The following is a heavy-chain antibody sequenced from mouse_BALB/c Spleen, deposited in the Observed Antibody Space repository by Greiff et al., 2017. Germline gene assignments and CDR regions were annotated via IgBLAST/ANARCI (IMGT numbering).Heavy chain of an antibody. D-gene: IGHD1-1*01. CDR2: ISTYYGDA. CDR3: ARAAVGSFEY. CDR1: GYTFTDYA. Sequence: QVQLQQSGAELVRPGVSVKISCKGSGYTFTDYAMHWVKQTHAKSLEWIGVISTYYGDASYNQKFKGKATMTVDKSSSTAYMELARLTSEDSAIYYCARAAVGSFEYWGEGTSVTVSA. V-gene: IGHV1S137*01. J-gene: IGHJ2*03.